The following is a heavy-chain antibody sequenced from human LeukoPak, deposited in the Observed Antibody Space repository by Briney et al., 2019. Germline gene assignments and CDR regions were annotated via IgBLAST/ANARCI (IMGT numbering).Heavy chain of an antibody. J-gene: IGHJ4*02. Sequence: SETLSLTCAVYGGSFSGHYWSWIRQPPGKGLEWIGEINHSGSTNYNPSLKSRVTISVDTSKNQFSLKLSSVTAADTAVYYRARDVIYYYGSGSYTLDYFDYWGQGTLVTVSS. D-gene: IGHD3-10*01. CDR2: INHSGST. CDR3: ARDVIYYYGSGSYTLDYFDY. V-gene: IGHV4-34*01. CDR1: GGSFSGHY.